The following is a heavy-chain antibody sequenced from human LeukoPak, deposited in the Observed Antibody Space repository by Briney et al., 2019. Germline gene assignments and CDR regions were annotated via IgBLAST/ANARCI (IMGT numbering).Heavy chain of an antibody. V-gene: IGHV1-18*01. D-gene: IGHD2-2*01. CDR3: ARDSDLIVVVPAADRDAFDI. CDR1: GYTFTSYG. Sequence: ASVKVSCKASGYTFTSYGISWVRQAPGQGLEWMGWISTYNGNTKYAQKVQGRVTMTTDTSTSTAYMELRSLRSDDTAVYYCARDSDLIVVVPAADRDAFDIWGQGTMVTVSS. CDR2: ISTYNGNT. J-gene: IGHJ3*02.